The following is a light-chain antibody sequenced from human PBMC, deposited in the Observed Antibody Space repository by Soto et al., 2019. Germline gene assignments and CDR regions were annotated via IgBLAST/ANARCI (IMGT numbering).Light chain of an antibody. CDR2: HAS. J-gene: IGKJ1*01. CDR3: QQYGRSPT. Sequence: IVLMQSPDTLSLSPGERATLSCRASRSLSSDYLAWYQQKPGQAPRLLFYHASRRATGIPDRFSGSGSGTDFTLTISRLEPEDFVVYYCQQYGRSPTFGQGTK. CDR1: RSLSSDY. V-gene: IGKV3-20*01.